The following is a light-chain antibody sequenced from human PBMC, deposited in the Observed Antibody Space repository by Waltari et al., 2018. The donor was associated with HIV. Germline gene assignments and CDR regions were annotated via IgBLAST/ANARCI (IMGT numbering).Light chain of an antibody. CDR1: SDLDVSPYR. V-gene: IGLV5-45*01. CDR3: MIWQGSSWV. CDR2: YKSDSAK. J-gene: IGLJ3*02. Sequence: QAVLTQPASLSASPGTSANLTCPLRSDLDVSPYRVYWNLPTAGSPPQFLLSYKSDSAKQQGSGVPSRFSGSTDAAANAGILVISGLQTDDEADYHCMIWQGSSWVFGGGTKLTVL.